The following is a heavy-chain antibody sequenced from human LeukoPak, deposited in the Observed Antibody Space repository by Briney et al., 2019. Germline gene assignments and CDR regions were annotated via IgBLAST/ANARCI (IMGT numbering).Heavy chain of an antibody. D-gene: IGHD2-2*01. J-gene: IGHJ4*02. CDR1: RYTFTGYY. V-gene: IGHV1-2*02. CDR2: INPNSGGT. CDR3: ARDPYCSSTSCYDQTLNQHFDY. Sequence: GASVKVSCKASRYTFTGYYMHWVRQAPGQGLEWMGWINPNSGGTNYAQKFQGRVTMTRDTSISTAYMELSRPRSDDTAVYYCARDPYCSSTSCYDQTLNQHFDYWGQGTLVTVSS.